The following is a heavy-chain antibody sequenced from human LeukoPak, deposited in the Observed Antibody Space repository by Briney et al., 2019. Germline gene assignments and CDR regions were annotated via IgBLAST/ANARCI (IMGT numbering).Heavy chain of an antibody. J-gene: IGHJ6*03. CDR3: ARVGKSYYYYMDV. D-gene: IGHD1-1*01. Sequence: SETLSLTCAVSGYSITSGDYWGWIRQPPGKGLEWIGSLYHSGSTYNNPSLKNRLTISVDTSKNQFSLKLTSVTAADTAVYYCARVGKSYYYYMDVWGKGTTVTVSS. CDR2: LYHSGST. CDR1: GYSITSGDY. V-gene: IGHV4-38-2*01.